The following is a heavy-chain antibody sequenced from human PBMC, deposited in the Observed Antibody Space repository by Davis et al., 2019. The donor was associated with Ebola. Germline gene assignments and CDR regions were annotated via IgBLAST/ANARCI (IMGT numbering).Heavy chain of an antibody. CDR3: AKNDGINGWFGIDV. Sequence: GGSLRLSCVASGFTSSNYAMSWVRQAPGKGLEWVSAISGSGGSRHHADAVKGRFTISRDISKNTVYLQMNSLRAEDTAVYYCAKNDGINGWFGIDVWAQGTTVTVSS. CDR2: ISGSGGSR. V-gene: IGHV3-23*01. D-gene: IGHD6-19*01. CDR1: GFTSSNYA. J-gene: IGHJ6*02.